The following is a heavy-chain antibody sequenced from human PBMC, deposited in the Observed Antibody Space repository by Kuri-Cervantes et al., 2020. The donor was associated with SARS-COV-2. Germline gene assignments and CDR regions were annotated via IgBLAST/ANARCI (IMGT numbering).Heavy chain of an antibody. CDR2: ISSSSSYI. Sequence: GGSLRLSCAASGFTFSSYSMNWVRQAPGKGLEWVSSISSSSSYIYYADSVKGRFTISRDNAKNTLYLQMNSLRAEDTAVYYCAKEGFFYGSGRHFDYWGQGTLVTVSS. D-gene: IGHD3-10*01. J-gene: IGHJ4*02. CDR3: AKEGFFYGSGRHFDY. CDR1: GFTFSSYS. V-gene: IGHV3-21*04.